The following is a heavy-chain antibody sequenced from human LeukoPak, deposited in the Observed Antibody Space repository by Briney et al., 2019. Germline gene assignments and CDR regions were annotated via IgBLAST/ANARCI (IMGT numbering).Heavy chain of an antibody. J-gene: IGHJ4*02. CDR3: ARDGSGYGFFDY. D-gene: IGHD5-12*01. Sequence: SETLSLTCTVSGGSIFSYYWSWIRQPPGKGLEWMGYIYYSGSTNYNPSLKSRVTISVDTSKNQFSLKLTSVTAADTAVYYCARDGSGYGFFDYWGQGTLVTVSS. V-gene: IGHV4-59*12. CDR2: IYYSGST. CDR1: GGSIFSYY.